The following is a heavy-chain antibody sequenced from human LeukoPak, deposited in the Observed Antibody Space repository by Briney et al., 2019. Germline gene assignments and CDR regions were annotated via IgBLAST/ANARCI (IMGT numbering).Heavy chain of an antibody. J-gene: IGHJ4*02. CDR2: IWYDGSNK. CDR1: GFTFSSYA. D-gene: IGHD6-13*01. V-gene: IGHV3-33*08. Sequence: GGSLRLSCAASGFTFSSYAMSWVRQAPGKGLEWVAVIWYDGSNKYYADSVKGRFTISRDNSKNTLYLQMNSLRAEDTAVYYCARSSSSWPVFDYWGQGTLVTVSS. CDR3: ARSSSSWPVFDY.